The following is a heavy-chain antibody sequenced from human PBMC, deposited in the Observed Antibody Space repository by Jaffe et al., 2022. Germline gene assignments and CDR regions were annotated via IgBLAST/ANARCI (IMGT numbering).Heavy chain of an antibody. J-gene: IGHJ4*02. D-gene: IGHD6-19*01. CDR3: ASSQWPDQYYFDY. V-gene: IGHV4-39*01. CDR2: IYYSGST. Sequence: QLQLQESGPGLVKPSETLSLTCTVSGGSISSSSYYWGWIRQPPGKGLEWIGSIYYSGSTYYNPSLKSRVTISVDTSKNQFSLKLSSVTAADTAVYYCASSQWPDQYYFDYWGQGTLVTVSS. CDR1: GGSISSSSYY.